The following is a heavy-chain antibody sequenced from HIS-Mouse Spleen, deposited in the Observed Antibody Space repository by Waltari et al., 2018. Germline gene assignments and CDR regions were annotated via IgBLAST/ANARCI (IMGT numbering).Heavy chain of an antibody. J-gene: IGHJ4*02. CDR2: IYYSGST. CDR3: AGRYDSSGYYYFDY. CDR1: GGSISSSSYY. V-gene: IGHV4-39*07. D-gene: IGHD3-22*01. Sequence: QLQLQESGPGLVKPSETLSLTCTVSGGSISSSSYYWGWIRQPPGKGLEWIGSIYYSGSTYYNPSRKSRVTISVETSKNQFSLKLSSGTAADTALYYCAGRYDSSGYYYFDYWGQGTLVTVSS.